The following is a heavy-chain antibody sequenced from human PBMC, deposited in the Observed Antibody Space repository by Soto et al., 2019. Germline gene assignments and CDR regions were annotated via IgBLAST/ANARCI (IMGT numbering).Heavy chain of an antibody. V-gene: IGHV6-1*01. CDR1: GDSVSSNSAA. D-gene: IGHD6-19*01. J-gene: IGHJ5*02. CDR2: TYYRYKWYN. CDR3: ARDSSSGEQWLNWFDP. Sequence: SQTLSLTCAISGDSVSSNSAAWNWIRQSPSRGLEWLGRTYYRYKWYNDYAVSVKSRITINPDTSKNQFSLQLNSVTPEDTAVYYCARDSSSGEQWLNWFDPWGQGTLVTVSS.